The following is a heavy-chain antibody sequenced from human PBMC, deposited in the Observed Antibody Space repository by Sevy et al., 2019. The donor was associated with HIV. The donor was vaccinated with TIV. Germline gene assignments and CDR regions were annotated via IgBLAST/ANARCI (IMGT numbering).Heavy chain of an antibody. CDR3: ARGGGYCGGDCYSIDY. J-gene: IGHJ4*02. D-gene: IGHD2-21*02. CDR2: IWYDGTIK. Sequence: GGSLRLSCAASGFTFSSYVMHWVRQAPGKGLEWVALIWYDGTIKYYADSVKGRFTISRENSKDTLFLQMNSLTPEETAVYYCARGGGYCGGDCYSIDYWGQGALVTVSS. CDR1: GFTFSSYV. V-gene: IGHV3-33*08.